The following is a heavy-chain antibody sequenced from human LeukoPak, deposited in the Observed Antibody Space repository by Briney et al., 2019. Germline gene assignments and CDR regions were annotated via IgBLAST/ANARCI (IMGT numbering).Heavy chain of an antibody. J-gene: IGHJ4*02. CDR1: GFTFRNYG. CDR2: ISIDGSEK. V-gene: IGHV3-30*03. CDR3: ARDRYGANSPFDY. D-gene: IGHD4-23*01. Sequence: GRSLRLSCAASGFTFRNYGMHWVHQAPGKGLEWVAVISIDGSEKYYADSVKGRFTISRDSSGNTLYLQMNSLRAEDTAVYYCARDRYGANSPFDYWGQGILVTVSS.